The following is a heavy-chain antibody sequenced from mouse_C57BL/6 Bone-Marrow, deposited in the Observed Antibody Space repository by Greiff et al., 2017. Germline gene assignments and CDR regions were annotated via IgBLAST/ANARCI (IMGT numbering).Heavy chain of an antibody. J-gene: IGHJ1*03. CDR1: EYEFPSHD. CDR2: INSDGGST. V-gene: IGHV5-2*01. CDR3: ARSGGSSPFWYFDV. Sequence: DVMLVESGGGLVQPGESLKLSCESNEYEFPSHDMSWVRKTPEKRLELVAAINSDGGSTYYPDTMERRFIISRDNTKKTLYLQMSSLRSEDTALYYWARSGGSSPFWYFDVWGTGTTVTVSS. D-gene: IGHD1-1*01.